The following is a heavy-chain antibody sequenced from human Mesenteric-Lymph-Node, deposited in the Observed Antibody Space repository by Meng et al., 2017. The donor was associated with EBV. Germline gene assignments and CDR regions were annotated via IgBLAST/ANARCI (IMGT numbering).Heavy chain of an antibody. V-gene: IGHV1-8*01. Sequence: QVQLVQSGAEVEKPGASVKVSCKASGYTFTSYHITWVRQASGQGLEWMGWMNPNGGNTGYAQKFQCIVTMTRNTSISTAYMELSSLRSEDTAVYYCARGSTVASYWGQGTLVTVSS. D-gene: IGHD4-23*01. CDR1: GYTFTSYH. CDR3: ARGSTVASY. J-gene: IGHJ4*02. CDR2: MNPNGGNT.